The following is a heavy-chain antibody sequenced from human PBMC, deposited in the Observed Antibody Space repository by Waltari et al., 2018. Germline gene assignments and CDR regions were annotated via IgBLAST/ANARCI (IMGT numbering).Heavy chain of an antibody. D-gene: IGHD2-15*01. CDR2: IYYSGST. V-gene: IGHV4-39*07. Sequence: QLQLQESGPGLVKPSETLSLTCTVSGGSISSSSYYWGWIRQPPGKGLEWIGSIYYSGSTYYNPSLKSRVTISVDTSKTQFSLKLSSVTAADTAVYYCARVPQLGYCSGGSCSQGGSYWGQGTLVTVSS. CDR1: GGSISSSSYY. CDR3: ARVPQLGYCSGGSCSQGGSY. J-gene: IGHJ4*02.